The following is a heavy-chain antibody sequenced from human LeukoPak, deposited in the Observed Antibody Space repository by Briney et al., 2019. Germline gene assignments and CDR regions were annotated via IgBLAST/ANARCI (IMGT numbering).Heavy chain of an antibody. CDR1: GYTFTDYY. J-gene: IGHJ4*02. CDR2: VDPEDGEA. CDR3: AGSDDYGDY. V-gene: IGHV1-69-2*01. Sequence: GASVKVSCKASGYTFTDYYMQWVKQAPGKGLEWMGRVDPEDGEAIYAEKFQGRVSITADTSIDTAYMELNSLRSEDTAVYYCAGSDDYGDYWGQGTLVTVSS.